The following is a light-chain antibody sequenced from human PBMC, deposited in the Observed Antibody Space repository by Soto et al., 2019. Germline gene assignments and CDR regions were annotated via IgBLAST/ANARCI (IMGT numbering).Light chain of an antibody. CDR2: LNSDGSH. CDR3: QTWGTGIYVV. J-gene: IGLJ2*01. V-gene: IGLV4-69*01. CDR1: SGHSSYA. Sequence: LTQSPSASASLGASVKLTCTLSSGHSSYAIAWHQQQPEKGPRYLMKLNSDGSHNTGDGIPDRFSGSSSGAERYLTISSLQSEDEADYYCQTWGTGIYVVFGGGTKVTVL.